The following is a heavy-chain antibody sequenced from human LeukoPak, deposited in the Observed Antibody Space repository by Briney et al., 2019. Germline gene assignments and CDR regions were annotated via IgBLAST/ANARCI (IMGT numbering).Heavy chain of an antibody. Sequence: GGSLRLSCAASGFTVSSNYMSWVRQAPGKGLEWVSVIYSGGSTYYADPVKGRFTISRDNSKNTLYLQMNSLRAEDTAVYYCARDGIFSYAFDIWGQGTMVTVSS. J-gene: IGHJ3*02. CDR2: IYSGGST. CDR1: GFTVSSNY. D-gene: IGHD3-3*01. CDR3: ARDGIFSYAFDI. V-gene: IGHV3-66*02.